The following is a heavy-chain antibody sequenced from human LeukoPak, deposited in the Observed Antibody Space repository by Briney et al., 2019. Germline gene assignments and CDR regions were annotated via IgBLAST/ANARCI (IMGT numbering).Heavy chain of an antibody. CDR3: ARVKHDYSNWGDYYYYYMDV. Sequence: GASVKVSCNASGYTFTSYGISWVRQAPGQGLEWMGWISAYNGNTNYAQKLQGRVTMTTDTSTSTAYMELRSLRSDDTAVYYCARVKHDYSNWGDYYYYYMDVWGKGTTVTVSS. D-gene: IGHD4-11*01. CDR2: ISAYNGNT. CDR1: GYTFTSYG. V-gene: IGHV1-18*04. J-gene: IGHJ6*03.